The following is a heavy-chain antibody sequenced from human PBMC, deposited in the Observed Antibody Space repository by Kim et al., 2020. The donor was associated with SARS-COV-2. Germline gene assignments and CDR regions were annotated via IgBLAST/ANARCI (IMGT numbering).Heavy chain of an antibody. V-gene: IGHV4-59*13. CDR3: ARDSSSWYGNYYGMDV. Sequence: SETLSLTCTVSGGSISSYYWSWIRQPPGKGLEWIGYIYYSGSTNYNPSLKSRVTISVDTSKNQFSLKLSSVTAADTAVYYCARDSSSWYGNYYGMDVWGQGTTVTVSS. J-gene: IGHJ6*02. D-gene: IGHD6-13*01. CDR2: IYYSGST. CDR1: GGSISSYY.